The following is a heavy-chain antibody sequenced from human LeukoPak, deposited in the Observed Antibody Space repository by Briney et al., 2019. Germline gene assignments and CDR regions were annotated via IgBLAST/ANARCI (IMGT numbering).Heavy chain of an antibody. V-gene: IGHV3-30*02. CDR2: IRYDGSNK. D-gene: IGHD3-9*01. CDR3: AKDPYDILTGYPMH. CDR1: GFTFSSYG. Sequence: GGSLRLSCAASGFTFSSYGMHWVRQAPGKGLEWVAFIRYDGSNKYYADSVKGRFTISRDNSKNTLYLQMNSLRAEDTAVYYCAKDPYDILTGYPMHWGQGTLVTVSS. J-gene: IGHJ4*02.